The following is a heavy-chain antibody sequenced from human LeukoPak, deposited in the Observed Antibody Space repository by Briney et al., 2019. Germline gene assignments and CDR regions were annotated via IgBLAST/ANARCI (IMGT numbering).Heavy chain of an antibody. CDR1: GGSIDITSY. D-gene: IGHD2/OR15-2a*01. CDR2: ISHSGTT. V-gene: IGHV4-4*02. Sequence: SGTLSLTCGVPGGSIDITSYWSWVRQAPGKGLEWIGEISHSGTTNYNPSLRSRVTMFLDRANNQFSLSLTSVTAADSAVYYCTRENRPFCPFAYWGQGVLVTVSS. J-gene: IGHJ4*02. CDR3: TRENRPFCPFAY.